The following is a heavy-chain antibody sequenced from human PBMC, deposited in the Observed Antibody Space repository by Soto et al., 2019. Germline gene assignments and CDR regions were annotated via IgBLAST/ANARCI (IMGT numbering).Heavy chain of an antibody. CDR3: ARILESRDITIFGLLIKDYFDP. CDR1: GFSLSNARMG. V-gene: IGHV2-26*01. Sequence: QVTLKESGPVLVKPTETLTLTCTVSGFSLSNARMGVSWIRQPPGKALEWLAHIFSNDEKSYNTSLKSRLTLSKDTSKSQVVLTMTNMDPVDTATYYCARILESRDITIFGLLIKDYFDPWGQGTLVTVSS. J-gene: IGHJ5*02. D-gene: IGHD3-3*01. CDR2: IFSNDEK.